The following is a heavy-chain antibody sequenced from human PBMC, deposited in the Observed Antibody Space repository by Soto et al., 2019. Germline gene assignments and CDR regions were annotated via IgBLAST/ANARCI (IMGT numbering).Heavy chain of an antibody. CDR2: IWYDGSNK. CDR1: GFTFSSYG. D-gene: IGHD2-15*01. Sequence: GGSLRHSCAASGFTFSSYGMHWVRQATGKGLEWVAVIWYDGSNKYYADSVKGRFTISRDNSKNTLYLQMNSLRAEDTAVYYCARDVSPYCSGGSCYFDAFDIWGQGTMVTVSS. V-gene: IGHV3-33*01. J-gene: IGHJ3*02. CDR3: ARDVSPYCSGGSCYFDAFDI.